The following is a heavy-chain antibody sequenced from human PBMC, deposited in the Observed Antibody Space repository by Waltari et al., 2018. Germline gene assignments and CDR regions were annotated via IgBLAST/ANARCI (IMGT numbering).Heavy chain of an antibody. D-gene: IGHD4-17*01. J-gene: IGHJ3*02. CDR1: GGSITTRSYH. V-gene: IGHV4-39*07. CDR2: IHISGST. Sequence: LQKPSETLSLTCTVSGGSITTRSYHWAWIRQTPGKGLEWMGSIHISGSTYYNPSLRSRVTMSVDTSNNQFSLKLPSVTAADTAVYYCARQPPTTVPTPRSPFDTWGQGTMVSVSS. CDR3: ARQPPTTVPTPRSPFDT.